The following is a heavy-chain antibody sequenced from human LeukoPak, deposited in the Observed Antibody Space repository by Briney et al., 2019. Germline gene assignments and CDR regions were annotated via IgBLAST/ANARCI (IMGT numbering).Heavy chain of an antibody. D-gene: IGHD4-23*01. V-gene: IGHV4-59*01. CDR3: ARGGKATVVTV. Sequence: SETLSLTCTVSGGSISNYYWSWIRQPPGKGLEWIGYIYSSGSTNFNPSLKSRVTISVDTSKNHFSLNLSSVTAADTAVYYCARGGKATVVTVWGQGTLVTVSS. CDR1: GGSISNYY. CDR2: IYSSGST. J-gene: IGHJ4*02.